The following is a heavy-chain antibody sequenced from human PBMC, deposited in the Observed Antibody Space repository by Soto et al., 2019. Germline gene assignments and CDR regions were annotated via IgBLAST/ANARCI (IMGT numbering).Heavy chain of an antibody. CDR3: ARDVEWLVVDY. CDR2: IIPILGIA. V-gene: IGHV1-69*04. Sequence: GASVKVSCKASGGTFSSYTISWVRQAPGQGLEWMGRIIPILGIANYAQKFQGRVTITADKSTSTAYMELNSLRAEDTAVYYCARDVEWLVVDYWGQGTLVTSPQ. CDR1: GGTFSSYT. J-gene: IGHJ4*02. D-gene: IGHD6-19*01.